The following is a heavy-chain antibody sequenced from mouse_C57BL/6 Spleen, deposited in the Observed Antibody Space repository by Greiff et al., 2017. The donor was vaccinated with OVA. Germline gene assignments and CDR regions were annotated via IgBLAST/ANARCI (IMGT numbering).Heavy chain of an antibody. D-gene: IGHD4-1*01. V-gene: IGHV1-76*01. CDR1: GYTFTDYY. CDR3: ARRLTGTWAVDY. J-gene: IGHJ2*01. Sequence: QVQLKQSGAELVRPGASVKLSCKASGYTFTDYYINWVKQRPGQGLEWIARIYPGSGNTYYNEKFKGKATLTAEKSSSTAYMQLSSLTSEDSAVYFCARRLTGTWAVDYWGQGTTLTVSS. CDR2: IYPGSGNT.